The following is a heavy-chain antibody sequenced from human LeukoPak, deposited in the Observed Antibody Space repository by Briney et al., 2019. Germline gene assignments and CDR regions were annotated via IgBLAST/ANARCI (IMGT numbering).Heavy chain of an antibody. V-gene: IGHV4-59*01. J-gene: IGHJ5*02. Sequence: SETLSLTCTVSGGSISSYYWGWIRQPPGKGLEWIGYIYYSGSTNYNPSLKSRVTISVDTSKNQFSLKLSSVTAADTAVYYCAREVLVGATSWFDPWGQGTLVTVSS. CDR3: AREVLVGATSWFDP. CDR1: GGSISSYY. CDR2: IYYSGST. D-gene: IGHD1-26*01.